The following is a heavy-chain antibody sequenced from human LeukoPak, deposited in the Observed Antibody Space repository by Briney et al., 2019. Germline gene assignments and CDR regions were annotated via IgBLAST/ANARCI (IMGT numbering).Heavy chain of an antibody. J-gene: IGHJ4*02. CDR3: ARAATIDY. V-gene: IGHV3-48*02. Sequence: PGGSLRLSCAASGLTFSSYSMNWVRQAPGKGLEWVSYISGSASAIYYADSVKGRFTISIDNARSSLYLQMNSLRDEDTAVYYCARAATIDYWGQGTLVTVSS. CDR2: ISGSASAI. D-gene: IGHD5-12*01. CDR1: GLTFSSYS.